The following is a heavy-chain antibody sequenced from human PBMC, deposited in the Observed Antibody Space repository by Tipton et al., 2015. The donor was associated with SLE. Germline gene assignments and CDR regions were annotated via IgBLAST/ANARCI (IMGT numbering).Heavy chain of an antibody. D-gene: IGHD3-3*01. Sequence: TLSLTCAVYGGSFSGYYWSWIRQPPGKGLEWIGEINHSGSTNYNPSLKSRVTISVDTSKNQISLKLSSVTAADTAVYFCARSSPNYDFWSGYYFFFDYWGQGTLVTVSS. CDR2: INHSGST. J-gene: IGHJ4*02. CDR3: ARSSPNYDFWSGYYFFFDY. V-gene: IGHV4-34*01. CDR1: GGSFSGYY.